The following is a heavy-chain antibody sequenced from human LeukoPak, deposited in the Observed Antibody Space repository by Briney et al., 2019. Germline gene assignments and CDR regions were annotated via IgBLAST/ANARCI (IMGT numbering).Heavy chain of an antibody. D-gene: IGHD3-22*01. J-gene: IGHJ4*02. CDR3: ARQGHYYDSSGYYRPFDY. Sequence: SETLSLTCTVSGGSISSSSYYWGWIRQPPGKGLEWIGSIYYSGSTYYNPSLKSRVTISVDTSKNQFSLKLSSVTAADTAVYYCARQGHYYDSSGYYRPFDYWGQGTLVTVSS. CDR1: GGSISSSSYY. V-gene: IGHV4-39*01. CDR2: IYYSGST.